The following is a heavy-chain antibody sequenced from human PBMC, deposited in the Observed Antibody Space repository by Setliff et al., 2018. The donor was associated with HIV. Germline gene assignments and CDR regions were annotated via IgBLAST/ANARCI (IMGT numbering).Heavy chain of an antibody. CDR3: AREADYSDTGGQYRY. CDR1: GYPFADHY. CDR2: INPRSGVT. Sequence: GASVKVSCKSSGYPFADHYLHWVRQAPGQGLQWMGWINPRSGVTKYAQNFQGRFIMTTDTTINTAYMQLERLTSDDTALYYCAREADYSDTGGQYRYWGQGTLVTVSS. D-gene: IGHD2-8*02. J-gene: IGHJ4*02. V-gene: IGHV1-2*02.